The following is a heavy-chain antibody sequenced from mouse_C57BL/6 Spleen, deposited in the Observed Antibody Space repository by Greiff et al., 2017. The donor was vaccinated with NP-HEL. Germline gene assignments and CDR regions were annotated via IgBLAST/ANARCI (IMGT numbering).Heavy chain of an antibody. CDR2: IYPGSGNT. CDR1: GYTFTDYY. D-gene: IGHD1-1*01. CDR3: GREGYDSGYAY. J-gene: IGHJ2*01. Sequence: QVHVKQSGAELVRPGASVKLSCKASGYTFTDYYINWVKQRPGQGLEWIARIYPGSGNTYYNEKFKGKATLTAEKSSSTAYMQLSSLTSEDSAVYFCGREGYDSGYAYWGQGTTLTVSS. V-gene: IGHV1-76*01.